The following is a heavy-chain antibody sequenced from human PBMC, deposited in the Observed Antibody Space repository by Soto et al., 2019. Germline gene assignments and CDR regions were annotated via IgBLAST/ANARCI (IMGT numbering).Heavy chain of an antibody. V-gene: IGHV4-39*01. D-gene: IGHD2-15*01. Sequence: ETLSLTCTVPGGSTSSSTYSWGWIRQPPGKGLEWIGSIYNSGVDYNPSLKSRVTISVDTSKTQFSLRLTSVTAADTALYYCARHPTGFPNWIDPWVQVFMVTVCS. CDR1: GGSTSSSTYS. CDR3: ARHPTGFPNWIDP. CDR2: IYNSGV. J-gene: IGHJ5*02.